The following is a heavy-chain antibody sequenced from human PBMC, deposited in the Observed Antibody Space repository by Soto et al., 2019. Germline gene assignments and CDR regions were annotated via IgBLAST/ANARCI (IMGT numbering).Heavy chain of an antibody. Sequence: SETLSLTCTVSGGSISSYYWSWIRQPPGKGLEWIGYIYYSGSSKYNPSLKSRVTISVDTSKNQFSLQLSSVTAAETAVYYCAGRLYEYSRSDYGMEVWGQGTTVTVSS. CDR1: GGSISSYY. J-gene: IGHJ6*02. CDR3: AGRLYEYSRSDYGMEV. V-gene: IGHV4-59*13. CDR2: IYYSGSS. D-gene: IGHD6-6*01.